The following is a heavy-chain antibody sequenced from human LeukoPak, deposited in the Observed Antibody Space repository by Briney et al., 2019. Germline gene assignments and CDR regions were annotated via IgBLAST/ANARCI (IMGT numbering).Heavy chain of an antibody. CDR2: MKKDGSET. V-gene: IGHV3-7*01. J-gene: IGHJ4*02. CDR1: GFTFSSYS. CDR3: GRHRSGSGTYFIDY. D-gene: IGHD3-10*01. Sequence: GGSLRLSCVVSGFTFSSYSMIWVRQAPGKGLQWVANMKKDGSETKYVESVKGRFTISRDNAKNSLYLQMNSLRAEDTAVYYCGRHRSGSGTYFIDYWGQGTLVTVSS.